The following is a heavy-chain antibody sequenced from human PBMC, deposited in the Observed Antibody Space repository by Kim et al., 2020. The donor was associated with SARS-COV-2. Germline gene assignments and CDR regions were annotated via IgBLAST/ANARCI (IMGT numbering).Heavy chain of an antibody. J-gene: IGHJ4*02. Sequence: GGSLRLSCAASGFTFSSYAMSWVRQAPGKGLEWVSAISGSGGSTYYADSVKGRFTISRDNSKNTLYLQMNSLKAEDTAVYYCAKPKPFWSGYYRYFDYWGQGTLVTVSS. V-gene: IGHV3-23*01. CDR1: GFTFSSYA. D-gene: IGHD3-3*01. CDR3: AKPKPFWSGYYRYFDY. CDR2: ISGSGGST.